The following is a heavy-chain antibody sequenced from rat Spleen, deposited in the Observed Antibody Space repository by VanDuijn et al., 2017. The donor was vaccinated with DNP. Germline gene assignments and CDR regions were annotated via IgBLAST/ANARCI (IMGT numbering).Heavy chain of an antibody. CDR2: INSAGST. J-gene: IGHJ4*01. CDR1: GYSITNNY. D-gene: IGHD1-2*01. CDR3: ASYYYSSYISYAMDA. V-gene: IGHV3-3*01. Sequence: EVQLQESGSGLVKPSQSLSLTCSVTGYSITNNYWGWIRKFPGNKLEWMGSINSAGSTNYNPSLKSRVSITRDTSKNQFFLQVNSVTTEDTATYYCASYYYSSYISYAMDAWGQGTSVTVSS.